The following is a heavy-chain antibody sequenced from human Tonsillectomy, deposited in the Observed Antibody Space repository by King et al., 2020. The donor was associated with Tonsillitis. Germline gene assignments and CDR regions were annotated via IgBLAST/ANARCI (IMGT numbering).Heavy chain of an antibody. Sequence: QLQESGPGLVKPSETLSLTCTVSGGSISSSSYYWGWIRQPPGKGLEWIGSIYYSGSTYYNPSLKSRVTISVDTSKNQFSLKLSSVTAADTAVYYCLGAIAHYYHYRMDLRGPGAPVPVSS. CDR2: IYYSGST. CDR3: LGAIAHYYHYRMDL. D-gene: IGHD1-26*01. CDR1: GGSISSSSYY. J-gene: IGHJ6*02. V-gene: IGHV4-39*01.